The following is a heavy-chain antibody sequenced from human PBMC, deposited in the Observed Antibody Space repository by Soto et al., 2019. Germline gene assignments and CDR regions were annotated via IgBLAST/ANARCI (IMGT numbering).Heavy chain of an antibody. CDR3: ARGYESGYTFGHDL. CDR1: GDSISSTY. J-gene: IGHJ5*02. V-gene: IGHV4-4*07. D-gene: IGHD3-3*01. CDR2: IYSSGSN. Sequence: QVQLHESGPGLVKPSATLSLTCTVSGDSISSTYWSWVRQPAGRGLEWIGRIYSSGSNNYNPSLDRRVTMSVDTSKDQFSLTLRSVTAADTAVYFCARGYESGYTFGHDLWGQGTLVTVSS.